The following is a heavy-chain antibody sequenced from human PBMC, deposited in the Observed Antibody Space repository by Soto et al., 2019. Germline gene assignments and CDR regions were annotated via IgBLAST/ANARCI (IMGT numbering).Heavy chain of an antibody. CDR2: IKQDGSEK. D-gene: IGHD3-3*01. V-gene: IGHV3-7*03. CDR3: ARDFGVVRSNWFDP. CDR1: GFTFSSYW. Sequence: GGSLRLSCAASGFTFSSYWMSWVRQAPGKGLEWVANIKQDGSEKYYVDSVKGRFTISRDNAKNSLYLQMNSLRAEDTAVYYCARDFGVVRSNWFDPWGQGTLVTVS. J-gene: IGHJ5*02.